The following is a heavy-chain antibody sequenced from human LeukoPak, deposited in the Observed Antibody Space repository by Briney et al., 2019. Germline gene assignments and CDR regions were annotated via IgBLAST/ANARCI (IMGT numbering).Heavy chain of an antibody. CDR1: GFLVSTNY. Sequence: GGSLRLSCAASGFLVSTNYMSWVRQAPGKGLEWVSVIYSGGDTYYAASVKGRFTISRDNSKNTLYLQMNSLRAEDTAVYYCAKDQVDAFDIWGQGTMVTVSS. J-gene: IGHJ3*02. CDR2: IYSGGDT. CDR3: AKDQVDAFDI. V-gene: IGHV3-53*05.